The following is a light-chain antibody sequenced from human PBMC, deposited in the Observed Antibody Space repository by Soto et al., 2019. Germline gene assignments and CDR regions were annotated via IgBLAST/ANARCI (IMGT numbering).Light chain of an antibody. V-gene: IGKV3-15*01. CDR3: QQYNKWPLT. CDR2: VAS. J-gene: IGKJ1*01. CDR1: QSASNN. Sequence: EIVMTQSPATLSVSPGERATLSCRASQSASNNLAWYQQKPGQAPRLLIYVASTRATGIPARFSGSGSGTEFTLTISSLQSEDFAVYYCQQYNKWPLTFGQGTKAEI.